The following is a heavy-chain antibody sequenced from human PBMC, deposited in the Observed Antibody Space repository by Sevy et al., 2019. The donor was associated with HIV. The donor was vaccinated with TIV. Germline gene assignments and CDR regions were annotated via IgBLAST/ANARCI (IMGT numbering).Heavy chain of an antibody. Sequence: GGSLRLSCEASGFTFNSYWMSWVRQAPGRGLEWVANIKQDGSDMYYVDSVKGRFTISRDNAKNSLYLQMNSLRAEDTAVYYCARDLGVMGHSWKDIVTTISTLIFDFWGQGTLVTVSS. CDR2: IKQDGSDM. V-gene: IGHV3-7*01. J-gene: IGHJ4*02. D-gene: IGHD5-12*01. CDR1: GFTFNSYW. CDR3: ARDLGVMGHSWKDIVTTISTLIFDF.